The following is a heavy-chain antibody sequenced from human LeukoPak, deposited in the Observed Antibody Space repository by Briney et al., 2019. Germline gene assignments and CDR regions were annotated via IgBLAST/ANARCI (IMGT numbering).Heavy chain of an antibody. CDR3: ARDTHYYGSGSPAFDL. J-gene: IGHJ3*01. D-gene: IGHD3-10*01. V-gene: IGHV3-48*03. CDR1: GFTFSSYE. CDR2: ISSSGSTI. Sequence: GGSLRLSCAASGFTFSSYEMNWVRQAPGKGLEWVSYISSSGSTIYYADSVKGRFTISRDNAKNSLYLQLNSLRAEDTALYYCARDTHYYGSGSPAFDLWGRGTMVTVSS.